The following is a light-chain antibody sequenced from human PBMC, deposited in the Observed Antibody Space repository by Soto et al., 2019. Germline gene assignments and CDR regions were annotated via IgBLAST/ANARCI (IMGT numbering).Light chain of an antibody. J-gene: IGKJ1*01. CDR3: QQYGSSPPWT. V-gene: IGKV3-20*01. Sequence: EIVLTQSPGTLSLSPGERATLSCRASQSVSSNFLAWYQQKPGQAPRLLIYGASSRATGIPDRFSGSGSGTDXTXTISRLEPEDFAVYYCQQYGSSPPWTFGQGTKVEIK. CDR2: GAS. CDR1: QSVSSNF.